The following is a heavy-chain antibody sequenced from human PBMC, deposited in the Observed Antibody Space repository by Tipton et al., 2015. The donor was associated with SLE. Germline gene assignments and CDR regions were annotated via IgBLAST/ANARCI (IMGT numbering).Heavy chain of an antibody. Sequence: QLVQSGAEVKKPGASVKVSCKASAYTFTGYYFHWVRQAPGQGLEWMGWINPNNGDTKYAQKFQGRVTMTGDTSISTAYMELRRLKSDDTAVYFCARDDYDPSESTVEDNWGQGTPVTVSS. CDR2: INPNNGDT. CDR3: ARDDYDPSESTVEDN. J-gene: IGHJ4*01. CDR1: AYTFTGYY. D-gene: IGHD3-22*01. V-gene: IGHV1-2*02.